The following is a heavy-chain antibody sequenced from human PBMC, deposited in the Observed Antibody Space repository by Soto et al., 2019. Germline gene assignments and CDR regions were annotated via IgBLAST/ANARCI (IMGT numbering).Heavy chain of an antibody. CDR1: GFSLSTSGVG. CDR3: AHAGMITFGDPFDY. J-gene: IGHJ4*02. CDR2: IYWNDDK. D-gene: IGHD3-16*01. V-gene: IGHV2-5*01. Sequence: QITLKESGPPLVKPTQTLTLTCTFSGFSLSTSGVGVGWIRQPPGKALEWLALIYWNDDKRYSPSLKSRLTITKDTSKNQVVLTMTNMDPVDTATYYCAHAGMITFGDPFDYWGQGTLVTVSS.